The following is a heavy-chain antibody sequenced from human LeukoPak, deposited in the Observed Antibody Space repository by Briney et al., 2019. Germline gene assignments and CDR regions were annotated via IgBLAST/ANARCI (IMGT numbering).Heavy chain of an antibody. CDR1: GFTFGSYG. CDR3: AKEYSSSSDNYYYYYMDV. J-gene: IGHJ6*03. CDR2: IRYDGSNK. D-gene: IGHD6-6*01. Sequence: GGSLRLSCAASGFTFGSYGMHWVRQAPGKGLEWVAFIRYDGSNKYYADSVKGRFTISRDNSKNTLYLQMNSLRAEDTAVYYCAKEYSSSSDNYYYYYMDVWGKGTTVTVSS. V-gene: IGHV3-30*02.